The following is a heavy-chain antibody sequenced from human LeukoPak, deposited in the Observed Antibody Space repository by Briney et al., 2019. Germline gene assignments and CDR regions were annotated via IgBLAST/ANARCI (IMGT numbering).Heavy chain of an antibody. CDR3: ARGSEIERWVQFGGLDY. J-gene: IGHJ4*02. Sequence: PSETLSLTCTVSGGSVSSHYWSWIRQPPGKGREGIGYVDHRGRTNSSPSLKSRVAASVDTSKNQISLKLISVTAADTAVYYCARGSEIERWVQFGGLDYWGLGTLVTVSS. CDR1: GGSVSSHY. V-gene: IGHV4-59*02. D-gene: IGHD5-24*01. CDR2: VDHRGRT.